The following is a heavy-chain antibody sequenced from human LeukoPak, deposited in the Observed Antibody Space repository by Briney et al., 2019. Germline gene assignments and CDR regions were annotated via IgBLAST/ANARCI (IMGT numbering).Heavy chain of an antibody. CDR1: GGTFSSYA. CDR2: IIPIFGTA. J-gene: IGHJ3*02. D-gene: IGHD4-23*01. V-gene: IGHV1-69*13. Sequence: SVKVSCKASGGTFSSYAISWVRQAPGQGLEWMGGIIPIFGTANYARKFQGRVTITADESTSTAYMELSSLRSEDTAVYYCARDRHGYGGNWGAFDIWGQGTMVTVSS. CDR3: ARDRHGYGGNWGAFDI.